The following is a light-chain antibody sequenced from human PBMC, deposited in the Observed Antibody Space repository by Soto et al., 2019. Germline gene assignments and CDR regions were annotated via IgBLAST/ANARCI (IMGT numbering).Light chain of an antibody. CDR2: LGS. Sequence: DIVMTQSPLSLPVTPGEPASISCRSSQSLLHSNGYNYLDWYLQKPGQSPQLLIYLGSSRASAVPDRFSGGGSGTDFTLKISRVEAEDVGIYYCMQALQTPPTFGQGTKVEIK. CDR3: MQALQTPPT. J-gene: IGKJ1*01. CDR1: QSLLHSNGYNY. V-gene: IGKV2-28*01.